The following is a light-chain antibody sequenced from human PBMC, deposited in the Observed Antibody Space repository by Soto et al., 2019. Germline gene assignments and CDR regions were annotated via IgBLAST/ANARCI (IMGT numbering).Light chain of an antibody. CDR2: DTS. Sequence: EIVMTQSPATLSVSPGDRVTLSCRASQYINTRLAWYQHRPGQAPRLLIYDTSDRASGIPARFSGSGSGTDFTLTISSLEPEDFAVFYCQQRSVWPWTFGQGT. CDR3: QQRSVWPWT. CDR1: QYINTR. V-gene: IGKV3-11*01. J-gene: IGKJ1*01.